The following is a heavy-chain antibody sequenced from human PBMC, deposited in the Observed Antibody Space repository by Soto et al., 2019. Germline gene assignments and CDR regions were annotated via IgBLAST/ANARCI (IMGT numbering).Heavy chain of an antibody. V-gene: IGHV1-69*08. CDR2: IIPALGTA. CDR1: GGTLSSHT. J-gene: IGHJ2*01. Sequence: QDQLVQSGAEVKKPGSSVKVSCKASGGTLSSHTFSWVRQAPGQELEWMGRIIPALGTATYAQKFQGRVTITADESATTVYMELNSLRSEDTAVYYCARPDFGDYWYFDLWGRGTLVTVSS. CDR3: ARPDFGDYWYFDL. D-gene: IGHD4-17*01.